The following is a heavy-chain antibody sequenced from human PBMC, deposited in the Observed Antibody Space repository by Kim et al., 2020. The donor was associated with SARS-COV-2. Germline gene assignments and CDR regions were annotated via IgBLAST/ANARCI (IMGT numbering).Heavy chain of an antibody. J-gene: IGHJ4*02. CDR3: ARAYCGGDCYSPFDY. V-gene: IGHV4-34*01. D-gene: IGHD2-21*02. Sequence: PSLKGRVTISVDTSKNQFSLKLSSVTAADTAVYYCARAYCGGDCYSPFDYWGQGTLVTVSS.